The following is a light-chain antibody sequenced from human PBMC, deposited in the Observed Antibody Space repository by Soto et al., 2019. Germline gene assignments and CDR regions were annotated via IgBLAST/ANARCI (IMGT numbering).Light chain of an antibody. CDR1: QSISTY. CDR3: QETYSVPFFS. Sequence: DIRLTQSPSSLSASVGDRVTITCRASQSISTYLNWFQQKPGQAPKLLIYAASSLQSGVPSRFSGSGSGTDFTLTISNLQHQDFATYYCQETYSVPFFSFGPGTTVDIK. J-gene: IGKJ3*01. CDR2: AAS. V-gene: IGKV1-39*01.